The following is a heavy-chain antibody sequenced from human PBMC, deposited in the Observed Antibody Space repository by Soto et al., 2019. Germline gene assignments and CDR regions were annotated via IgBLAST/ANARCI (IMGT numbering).Heavy chain of an antibody. V-gene: IGHV3-30*09. J-gene: IGHJ4*02. Sequence: QVQLVESGGGVVQPGRSLRLSCAASGFSFSTYTMHWVRQAPGKGLEWVAVISYDGSNEYYTDSVKGRFVISRDNSKNTLYLEMNSLRAEDTAVYYCARDKSPNRSSWYVFDYWGQGNLVTVSS. D-gene: IGHD6-13*01. CDR3: ARDKSPNRSSWYVFDY. CDR2: ISYDGSNE. CDR1: GFSFSTYT.